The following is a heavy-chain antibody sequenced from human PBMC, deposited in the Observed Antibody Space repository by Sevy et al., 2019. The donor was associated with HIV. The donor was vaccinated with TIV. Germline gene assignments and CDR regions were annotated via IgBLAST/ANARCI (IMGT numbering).Heavy chain of an antibody. CDR3: AREEDNWNYFDY. Sequence: GGSLRLSCAASGFTFSSYSMNWVRQAPGKGLEWVSSISSSSSYIYYADSVKGRFTISRDNPKNSLYLQMNSLRAEDTAVYYCAREEDNWNYFDYWGQGTLVTVSS. J-gene: IGHJ4*02. V-gene: IGHV3-21*01. D-gene: IGHD1-20*01. CDR2: ISSSSSYI. CDR1: GFTFSSYS.